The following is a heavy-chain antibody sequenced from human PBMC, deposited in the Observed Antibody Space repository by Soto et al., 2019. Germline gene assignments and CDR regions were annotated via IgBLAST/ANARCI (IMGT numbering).Heavy chain of an antibody. D-gene: IGHD6-19*01. V-gene: IGHV5-51*01. CDR3: ARLGSSEQIAVAGIFWFDP. CDR1: GYSFTSYW. Sequence: PGESLKISCKGSGYSFTSYWIGWVRQMPGKGLEWMGIIYPGDSDTRYSPSFQGQVTISADKSISTAYLQWSSLKASDTAMYYCARLGSSEQIAVAGIFWFDPGPGNPGHRLL. J-gene: IGHJ5*02. CDR2: IYPGDSDT.